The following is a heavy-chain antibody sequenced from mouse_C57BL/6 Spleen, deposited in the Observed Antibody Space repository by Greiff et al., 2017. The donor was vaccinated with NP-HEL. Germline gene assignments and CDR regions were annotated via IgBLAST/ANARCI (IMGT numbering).Heavy chain of an antibody. D-gene: IGHD2-4*01. J-gene: IGHJ1*03. CDR1: GYTFTSYW. Sequence: QVQLQQPGAELVMPGASVKLSCKASGYTFTSYWMHWVKQRPGQGLEWIGEIDPSDSYTNYNQKFKGKSTLTVDKSSSTAYMQLSSLTSEDSAVYYCARASYYDYTLGFDVWGTGTTVTVSS. CDR2: IDPSDSYT. V-gene: IGHV1-69*01. CDR3: ARASYYDYTLGFDV.